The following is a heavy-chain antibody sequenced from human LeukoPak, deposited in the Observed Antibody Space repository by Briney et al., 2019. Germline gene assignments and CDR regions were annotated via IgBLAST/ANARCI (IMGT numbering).Heavy chain of an antibody. CDR3: ARVQIPQYQLLWRGDYYYYYGMDV. J-gene: IGHJ6*02. CDR1: GFTFSSYW. Sequence: PGGSLRLSCAASGFTFSSYWMSWVRQAPGKGLEWVANIKQDGSEKYYVDSVKGRFTISRDNAKNSLYLQMNGLRAEDTAVYYCARVQIPQYQLLWRGDYYYYYGMDVWGQGTTVTVSS. V-gene: IGHV3-7*01. CDR2: IKQDGSEK. D-gene: IGHD2-2*01.